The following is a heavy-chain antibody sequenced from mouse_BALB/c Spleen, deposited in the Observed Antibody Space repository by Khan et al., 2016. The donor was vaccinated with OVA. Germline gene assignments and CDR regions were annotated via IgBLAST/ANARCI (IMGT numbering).Heavy chain of an antibody. J-gene: IGHJ4*01. V-gene: IGHV5-6-3*01. CDR3: ARDAYYYGSKYAMDY. CDR1: GFTFSSYG. Sequence: EVELVESGGGLVQPGGSLTLSCAASGFTFSSYGMSWVRQTPDKRLELVATINSNGGSTYYPDNVKGRFSISRDNAKNTLFLQMSSLKSEDTAMYYCARDAYYYGSKYAMDYWGQGTSVTVSS. CDR2: INSNGGST. D-gene: IGHD1-1*01.